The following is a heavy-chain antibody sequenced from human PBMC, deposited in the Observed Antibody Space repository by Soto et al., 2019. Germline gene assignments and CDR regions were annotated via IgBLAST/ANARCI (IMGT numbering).Heavy chain of an antibody. Sequence: SGPTLVNPTQTLTLTCTFSGFSLSSKGMRVSWIRQPPGKALEWLARIDWDDDKFYSPSLRTRLAISKGTSKNQVVLTMTNVDPMDTATYYCARSPGGFTVASYFFDYWGQGTLVTVSS. V-gene: IGHV2-70*04. J-gene: IGHJ4*02. CDR2: IDWDDDK. D-gene: IGHD3-16*01. CDR3: ARSPGGFTVASYFFDY. CDR1: GFSLSSKGMR.